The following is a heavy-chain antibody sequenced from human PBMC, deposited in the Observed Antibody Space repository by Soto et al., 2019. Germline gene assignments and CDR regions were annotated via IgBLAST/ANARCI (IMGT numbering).Heavy chain of an antibody. V-gene: IGHV3-23*01. J-gene: IGHJ4*02. D-gene: IGHD2-15*01. Sequence: EVQLLEAGGGLVQPGGSLRLSCAASRFTFSSYAMSWVRQAPGKGLEWVSAISGSGGSTYYADSVKGLFTISRDNSKNTLYLQMNSLRAEDTAVYYCAKVLASPTKPDYFDYWGQGTLVTVSS. CDR1: RFTFSSYA. CDR2: ISGSGGST. CDR3: AKVLASPTKPDYFDY.